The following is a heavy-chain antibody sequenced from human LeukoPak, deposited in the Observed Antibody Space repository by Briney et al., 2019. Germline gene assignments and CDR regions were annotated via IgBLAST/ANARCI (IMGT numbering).Heavy chain of an antibody. CDR1: GFTFSDYY. D-gene: IGHD3-10*01. V-gene: IGHV3-11*01. CDR2: ISSSGTTI. CDR3: AREYSYYYGSGSPIPDY. Sequence: GGSLRLSCAASGFTFSDYYMSWIRQAPGKGLEWISYISSSGTTIYYADSVKGRFTISRDNANNSLYLQMHSLRAEDTAVYYCAREYSYYYGSGSPIPDYWGQGTLVTVSS. J-gene: IGHJ4*02.